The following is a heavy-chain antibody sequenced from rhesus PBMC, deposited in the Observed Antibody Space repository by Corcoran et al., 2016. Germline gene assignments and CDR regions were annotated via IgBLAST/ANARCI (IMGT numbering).Heavy chain of an antibody. V-gene: IGHV4-122*02. Sequence: QVQLQESGPGLVKPSETLSLTCAVSGGSISSGYYYWSWIRQPPGKGLEWIGYITYSGSTSYNPSLKRRVTISRDTSKNQFYLKRSSVTAADTAVYYCARGGGMNPFDYWGQGALVTVSS. CDR2: ITYSGST. D-gene: IGHD6-13*01. CDR3: ARGGGMNPFDY. CDR1: GGSISSGYYY. J-gene: IGHJ4*01.